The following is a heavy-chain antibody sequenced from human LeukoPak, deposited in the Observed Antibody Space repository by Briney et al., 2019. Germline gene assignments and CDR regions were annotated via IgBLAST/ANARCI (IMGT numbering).Heavy chain of an antibody. CDR1: GYTFTSYY. CDR3: ARPMYYDILTGENWFDP. J-gene: IGHJ5*02. V-gene: IGHV1-46*01. Sequence: GASVKVSCKASGYTFTSYYMHWVRQAPGQGLEWMGIINPSGGSTSYAQKFQGRVTMTTDTSTSTAYMELRSLRSDDTAVYYCARPMYYDILTGENWFDPWGQGTLVTVSS. D-gene: IGHD3-9*01. CDR2: INPSGGST.